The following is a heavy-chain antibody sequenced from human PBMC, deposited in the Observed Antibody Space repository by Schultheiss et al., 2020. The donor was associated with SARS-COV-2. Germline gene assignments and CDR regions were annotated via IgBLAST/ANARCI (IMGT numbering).Heavy chain of an antibody. CDR2: ISWNSGSI. CDR3: ARGSWVAVAGGRLDY. V-gene: IGHV3-9*01. D-gene: IGHD6-19*01. CDR1: GFTFDDYA. Sequence: SLKISCAASGFTFDDYAMHWVRQAPGKGLEWVSGISWNSGSIGYADSVKGRFTISRDNAKNSLYLQMNSLRAEDTAVYYCARGSWVAVAGGRLDYWGQGTLVTVSS. J-gene: IGHJ4*02.